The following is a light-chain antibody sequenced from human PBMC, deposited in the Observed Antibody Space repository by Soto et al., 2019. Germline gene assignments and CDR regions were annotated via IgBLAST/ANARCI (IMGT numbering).Light chain of an antibody. CDR2: KVS. CDR1: QSLAYSDGNTY. J-gene: IGKJ2*01. CDR3: MQGTLWPPYT. Sequence: DVVMTQSPLSLPVTLGQPASISCRSSQSLAYSDGNTYLNWFQQRPGQSPRRLMYKVSNRDSGVPDRFSGSGSGTDFTLKISRVEAEDVGVYYCMQGTLWPPYTFGQGTKLEIK. V-gene: IGKV2-30*01.